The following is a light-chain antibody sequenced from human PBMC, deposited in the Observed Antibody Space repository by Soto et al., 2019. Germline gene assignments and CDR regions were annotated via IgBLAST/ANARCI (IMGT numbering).Light chain of an antibody. Sequence: EIMMTQSPATLSVSPGESATLSCRASQSVRNNLAWYQHKPGQAPRLLIYYASTRATGIPARFSGSGSGTEFTLTISRLQSEDFALYYCQQYNDWPPITFGQGTRLEIK. CDR2: YAS. CDR3: QQYNDWPPIT. V-gene: IGKV3-15*01. CDR1: QSVRNN. J-gene: IGKJ5*01.